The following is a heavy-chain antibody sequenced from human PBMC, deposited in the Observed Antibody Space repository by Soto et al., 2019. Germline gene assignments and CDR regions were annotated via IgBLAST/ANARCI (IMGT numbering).Heavy chain of an antibody. D-gene: IGHD5-18*01. CDR1: GFTFSNAW. CDR3: TTEPAMGYYYYSYGMDV. Sequence: GGSLRLSCAASGFTFSNAWMNWVRQAPGKGLEWVGRIKSKTDGGTTDYAAPVKGRFTISRDDSKNTLYLQMNSLKTEDTAVYYCTTEPAMGYYYYSYGMDVWGQGTTVTVSS. V-gene: IGHV3-15*07. J-gene: IGHJ6*02. CDR2: IKSKTDGGTT.